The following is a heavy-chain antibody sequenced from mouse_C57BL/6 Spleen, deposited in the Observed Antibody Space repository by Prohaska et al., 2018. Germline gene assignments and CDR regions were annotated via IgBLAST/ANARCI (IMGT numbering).Heavy chain of an antibody. D-gene: IGHD3-3*01. CDR2: INPNNGGT. CDR3: AREGTGFDY. Sequence: QRHGKSLEWIGDINPNNGGTSYNQKFKGKATLTVDKSSSTAYMELRSLTSEDSAVYYCAREGTGFDYWGQGTTLTVSS. J-gene: IGHJ2*01. V-gene: IGHV1-26*01.